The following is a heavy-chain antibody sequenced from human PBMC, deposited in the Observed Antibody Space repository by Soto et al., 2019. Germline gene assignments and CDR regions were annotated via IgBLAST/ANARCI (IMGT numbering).Heavy chain of an antibody. D-gene: IGHD6-25*01. J-gene: IGHJ6*02. CDR3: ARDHDHTTSLRAAGTLYYYYYGMDV. V-gene: IGHV1-46*01. CDR2: INPSGGST. CDR1: GYTFTSYY. Sequence: ASVKVSCKASGYTFTSYYMHWVRQAPGQGLEWMGIINPSGGSTSYAQKFQGRVTMTRDTSTSTVYMELSSLRSEDTAVYYCARDHDHTTSLRAAGTLYYYYYGMDVWGQGTTVTVSS.